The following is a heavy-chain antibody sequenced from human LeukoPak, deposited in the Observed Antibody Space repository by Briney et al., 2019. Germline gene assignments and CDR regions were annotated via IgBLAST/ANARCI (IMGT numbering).Heavy chain of an antibody. V-gene: IGHV1-18*01. CDR2: INTYNGNT. Sequence: ASVKVSCKASGYTFASFGIHWVRQAPGQGLEWMAWINTYNGNTNYAQKLQGRVTMTTDTPARTVYMELRSLRSDDTAVYYCARDSGERGSGSYLIAYWGQGTLVTVSS. CDR3: ARDSGERGSGSYLIAY. CDR1: GYTFASFG. J-gene: IGHJ4*02. D-gene: IGHD3-10*01.